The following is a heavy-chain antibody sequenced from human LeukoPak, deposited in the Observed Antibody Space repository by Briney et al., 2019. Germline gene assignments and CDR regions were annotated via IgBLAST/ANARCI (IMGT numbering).Heavy chain of an antibody. J-gene: IGHJ4*02. CDR3: ARDSLEYSSSSGFDY. CDR1: GFTFSSYT. D-gene: IGHD6-6*01. CDR2: ISSGSSYK. Sequence: PGGSLRLSCAASGFTFSSYTMNWVRQAPGKRQEWFSAISSGSSYKYFTDSVKGRFSISRDNAKDSLYLQMNSLRAEDTAVYYCARDSLEYSSSSGFDYWGQGTLVTVSS. V-gene: IGHV3-21*01.